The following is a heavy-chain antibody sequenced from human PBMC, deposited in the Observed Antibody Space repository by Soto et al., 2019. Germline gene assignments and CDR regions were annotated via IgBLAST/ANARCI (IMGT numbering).Heavy chain of an antibody. CDR2: IWYDGSNK. CDR1: GFTFSSYG. Sequence: QVQLVESGGGVVQPGRSLRLSCAASGFTFSSYGMHWVRQAPGKGLEWVAVIWYDGSNKYYADSVKGRFTISRDNSKNTLYLQMNSLRAEDTAVYYCAGDQLAAAEYYYYGMDVWGQGTTVTVSS. D-gene: IGHD6-13*01. J-gene: IGHJ6*02. CDR3: AGDQLAAAEYYYYGMDV. V-gene: IGHV3-33*01.